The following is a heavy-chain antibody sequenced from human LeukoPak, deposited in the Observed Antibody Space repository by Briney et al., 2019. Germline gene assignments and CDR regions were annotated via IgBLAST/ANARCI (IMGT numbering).Heavy chain of an antibody. Sequence: SQTLSLTCSVSGGSISSSGYYWGWIRQPPGKGLEWIGSIYYSGSTYYNPSLKSRVTISVDTSKNQFSLKLSSVTAADTAVYYCARGSHTHAAEYFQHWGQGTLVTVSS. CDR3: ARGSHTHAAEYFQH. D-gene: IGHD2-15*01. CDR1: GGSISSSGYY. J-gene: IGHJ1*01. CDR2: IYYSGST. V-gene: IGHV4-39*07.